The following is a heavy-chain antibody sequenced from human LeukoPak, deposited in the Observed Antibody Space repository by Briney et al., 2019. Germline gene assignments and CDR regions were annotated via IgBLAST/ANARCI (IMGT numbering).Heavy chain of an antibody. CDR2: IHPNGHLT. CDR1: GVTFSSYW. J-gene: IGHJ6*02. D-gene: IGHD3-16*01. Sequence: GGSLRLSCAASGVTFSSYWMNWARQAPGKGLDWVATIHPNGHLTSYLDSVTVRFTISTDHATNSLYLQMSNLRAEDTAVYFCARGGGLDVSGQGATVTVSS. CDR3: ARGGGLDV. V-gene: IGHV3-7*03.